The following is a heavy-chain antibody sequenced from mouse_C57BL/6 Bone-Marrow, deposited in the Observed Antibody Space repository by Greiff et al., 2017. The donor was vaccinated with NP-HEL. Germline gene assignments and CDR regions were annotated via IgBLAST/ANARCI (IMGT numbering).Heavy chain of an antibody. J-gene: IGHJ2*01. V-gene: IGHV5-6*02. CDR2: ISSGGSYT. CDR3: ARRSPFDY. Sequence: EVKLVESGGDLVKPGGSLKLSCAASGFTFSSYGMSWVRQTPDKRLEWVATISSGGSYTYYPDSVKGRFTISRDNAKNTLYLQMSSLESEDTAMYYCARRSPFDYWGQGTTLTVSS. CDR1: GFTFSSYG.